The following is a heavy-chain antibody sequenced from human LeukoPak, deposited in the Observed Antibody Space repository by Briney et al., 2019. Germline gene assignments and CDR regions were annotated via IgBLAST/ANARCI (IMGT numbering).Heavy chain of an antibody. V-gene: IGHV1-18*01. D-gene: IGHD3-3*01. CDR2: ISAYNGNT. CDR3: ARVVIDFWSGYYTTYYFDY. J-gene: IGHJ4*02. Sequence: ASVKVSCXASGYTFTSYGISWVRQAPGQGLEWMGWISAYNGNTNYAQKLQGRVTMTTDTSTSTAYMELRSLRSDDTAVYYCARVVIDFWSGYYTTYYFDYWGQGTLVTVSS. CDR1: GYTFTSYG.